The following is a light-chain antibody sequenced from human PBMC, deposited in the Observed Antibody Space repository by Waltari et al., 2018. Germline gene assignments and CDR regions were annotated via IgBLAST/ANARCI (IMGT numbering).Light chain of an antibody. CDR1: QTLVHTDGHTY. Sequence: VVMTQSPLSLPVSLGQPDSISCRSSQTLVHTDGHTYLNWFQQRPGQSPRRLIYQVSNRDSGVPNRFSGSGSDTAFTLKISRVEAEDVGIYYCMQATNWPLTFGQGTKVEIQ. J-gene: IGKJ1*01. CDR2: QVS. CDR3: MQATNWPLT. V-gene: IGKV2-30*02.